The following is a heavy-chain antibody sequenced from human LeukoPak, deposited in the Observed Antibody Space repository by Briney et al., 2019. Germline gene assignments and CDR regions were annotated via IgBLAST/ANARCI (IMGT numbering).Heavy chain of an antibody. Sequence: GGSLRLSCAASGFTFSSYGMHWVRQAPGKVLEWVAFIRYDGSNKYYADSVKGRFTISRDTSKNTLYLQMNSLRAEDTAVYYCAKDRGAVAGSFDYWGQGTLVTVSS. CDR1: GFTFSSYG. CDR3: AKDRGAVAGSFDY. V-gene: IGHV3-30*02. J-gene: IGHJ4*02. D-gene: IGHD6-19*01. CDR2: IRYDGSNK.